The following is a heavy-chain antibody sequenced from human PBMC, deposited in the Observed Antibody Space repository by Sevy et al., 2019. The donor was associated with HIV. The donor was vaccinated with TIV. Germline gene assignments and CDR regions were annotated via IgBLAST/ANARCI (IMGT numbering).Heavy chain of an antibody. CDR3: ARASLGGFDY. Sequence: WGSLRLSCAVSGFTFSSYAVSWVRQAPGKGLEWVSAISNSGGSGGKTYYADSVKGRFTISRDTSKNTLYLQMNSLRAEDTALYYCARASLGGFDYWGQGTLLTVSS. CDR1: GFTFSSYA. J-gene: IGHJ4*02. D-gene: IGHD3-16*01. V-gene: IGHV3-23*01. CDR2: ISNSGGSGGKT.